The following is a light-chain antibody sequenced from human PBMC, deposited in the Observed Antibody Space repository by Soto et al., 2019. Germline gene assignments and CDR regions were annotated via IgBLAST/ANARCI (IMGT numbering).Light chain of an antibody. J-gene: IGKJ1*01. V-gene: IGKV3-20*01. CDR3: QPYGSSLSRM. CDR2: GAS. CDR1: QSVRNSY. Sequence: EIVLTQSPGTMCLSPGERATLSCRASQSVRNSYLAWYQQKPGQAPRLLIYGASNRATGIPDRFRGSGSGTDFTPTISRLEPEGLAVSYCQPYGSSLSRMFGQGTKVEIK.